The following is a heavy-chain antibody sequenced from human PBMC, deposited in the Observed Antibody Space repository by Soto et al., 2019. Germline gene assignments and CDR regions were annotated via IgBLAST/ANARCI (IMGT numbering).Heavy chain of an antibody. J-gene: IGHJ3*02. CDR2: IIPIFGTA. Sequence: SVKVSCKASGGTFSSYAISWVRQAPGQGLEWMGGIIPIFGTANYAQKFQGRVTITADESTSTAYMELSSLRSEDTAVYYCASPLYYYDSSGAPYDAFDIWGQGTMVTVSS. CDR3: ASPLYYYDSSGAPYDAFDI. CDR1: GGTFSSYA. V-gene: IGHV1-69*13. D-gene: IGHD3-22*01.